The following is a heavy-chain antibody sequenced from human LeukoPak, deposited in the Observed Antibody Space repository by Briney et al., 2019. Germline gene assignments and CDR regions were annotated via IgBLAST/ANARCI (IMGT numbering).Heavy chain of an antibody. CDR2: ISAYNGNT. D-gene: IGHD1-26*01. CDR1: GYTFTSYG. Sequence: GASVKVSCKASGYTFTSYGISWVRQAPGQGLEWMGWISAYNGNTNYAQKFQGRVTTTRDTSISTAYMELSRLRSDDTAVYYCASGIVGAHVDPTPHDAFDIWGQGTMVTVSS. J-gene: IGHJ3*02. V-gene: IGHV1-18*01. CDR3: ASGIVGAHVDPTPHDAFDI.